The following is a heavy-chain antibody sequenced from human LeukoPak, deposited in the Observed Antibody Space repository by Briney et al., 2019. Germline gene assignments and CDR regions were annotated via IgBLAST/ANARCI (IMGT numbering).Heavy chain of an antibody. D-gene: IGHD3-22*01. Sequence: SQTLSLSCTASGGSINSGSYYWSWIRQPGGKGLEWIGRIHASGSTNYNRSPKSRVTISVDPSKSQFSRKLSSVTAADTGVYYCAGSSDSSGSLDYWGQGTLVTVSS. CDR2: IHASGST. J-gene: IGHJ4*02. CDR1: GGSINSGSYY. V-gene: IGHV4-61*02. CDR3: AGSSDSSGSLDY.